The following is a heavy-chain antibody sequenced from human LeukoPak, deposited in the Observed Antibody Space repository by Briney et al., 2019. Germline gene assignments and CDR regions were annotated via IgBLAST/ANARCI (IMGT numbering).Heavy chain of an antibody. CDR2: IVVGSGNT. CDR1: GFTFTSSA. J-gene: IGHJ3*01. CDR3: AAEGRPTVVAFRKGAVDL. V-gene: IGHV1-58*01. Sequence: GTSVKVSCKASGFTFTSSAVQWVRQARGQRLEWIGWIVVGSGNTNYAQKFQERVTITRDMSTSTVYMELSSLRSEDTAVYYCAAEGRPTVVAFRKGAVDLWGQGTMVTVSS. D-gene: IGHD4-23*01.